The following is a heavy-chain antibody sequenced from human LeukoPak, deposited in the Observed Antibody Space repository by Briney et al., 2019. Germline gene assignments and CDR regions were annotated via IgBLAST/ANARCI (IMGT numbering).Heavy chain of an antibody. V-gene: IGHV5-51*01. D-gene: IGHD3-3*01. Sequence: GESLKISCKGSGYSFANYWIGWVRQMPGKGLEWMGIIYPGDSQTRYSPSFQGQVTISADKFISTAYLQWSSLKASDTAIYYCARSSVNWFDPWGQGTLVTVSS. CDR3: ARSSVNWFDP. CDR2: IYPGDSQT. CDR1: GYSFANYW. J-gene: IGHJ5*02.